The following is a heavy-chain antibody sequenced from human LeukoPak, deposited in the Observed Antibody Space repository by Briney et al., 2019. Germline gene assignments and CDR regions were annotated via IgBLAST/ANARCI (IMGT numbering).Heavy chain of an antibody. CDR1: GYTYTSYW. V-gene: IGHV5-51*01. CDR2: IYPGDSDT. CDR3: ARLRPQDAFDI. Sequence: GESLKISCKGSGYTYTSYWIGWVRQMPAKGLEWMGIIYPGDSDTRYSPSFQGQVTISADKSISTAYLQWNSLKASDTAMYYCARLRPQDAFDIWGQGTMVSVSS. J-gene: IGHJ3*02.